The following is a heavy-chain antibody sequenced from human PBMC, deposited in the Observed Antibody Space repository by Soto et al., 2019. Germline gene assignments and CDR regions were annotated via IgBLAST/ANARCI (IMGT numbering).Heavy chain of an antibody. J-gene: IGHJ4*02. CDR2: INHSGST. CDR1: GGSFSGYY. CDR3: ARGPTTTSIDY. D-gene: IGHD1-1*01. V-gene: IGHV4-34*01. Sequence: SETLSLTCAVYGGSFSGYYWSWIRQPPGKGLEWIGEINHSGSTNYNPSLKSRVTISVDTSKNQFSLKLSSVTAAGTAVYYCARGPTTTSIDYWGQGTLVTVSS.